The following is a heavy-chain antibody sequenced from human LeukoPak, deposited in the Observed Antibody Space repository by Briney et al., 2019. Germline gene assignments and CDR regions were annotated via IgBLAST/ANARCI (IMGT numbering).Heavy chain of an antibody. CDR3: TRARHGDYFDY. J-gene: IGHJ4*02. Sequence: GGSLRLSCAASGFTITAHYKECVRQPPGKGLQSVSRTRNKPIAYTTEYSTEGKVRLAGTSQGSEHHLYLQMNSLKTEYTAVYYCTRARHGDYFDYWGQGTLVTVSS. CDR2: TRNKPIAYTT. CDR1: GFTITAHY. D-gene: IGHD4-17*01. V-gene: IGHV3-72*01.